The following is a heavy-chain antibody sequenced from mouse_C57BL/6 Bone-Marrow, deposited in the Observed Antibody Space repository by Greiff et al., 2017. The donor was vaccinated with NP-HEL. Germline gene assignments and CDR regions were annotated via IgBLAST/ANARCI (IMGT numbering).Heavy chain of an antibody. V-gene: IGHV5-9-1*02. D-gene: IGHD4-1*01. CDR2: ISSGGDYI. CDR3: TRDPLNWDYAMDY. J-gene: IGHJ4*01. CDR1: GFTFSSYA. Sequence: EVQVVESGEGLVKPGGSLKLSCAASGFTFSSYAMSWVRQTPEKRLEWVAYISSGGDYIYYADTVKGRFTISRDNARNTLYLQMSSLKSEDTAMYYCTRDPLNWDYAMDYWGQGTSVTVSS.